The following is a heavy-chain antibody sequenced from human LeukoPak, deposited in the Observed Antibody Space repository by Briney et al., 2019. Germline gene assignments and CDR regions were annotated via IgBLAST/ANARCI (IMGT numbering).Heavy chain of an antibody. D-gene: IGHD2-2*01. CDR2: ISSSSSYI. CDR3: ARNIGYCSSTSCYVKDAFDI. Sequence: GGSLRLSCAASGFTFSSYSMNWVRQAPGKGLEWVSSISSSSSYIYYADSVKGRFTISRDNAKNSLYLQMNSLRAEDTAVYYCARNIGYCSSTSCYVKDAFDIWGQGTMVTVSS. J-gene: IGHJ3*02. CDR1: GFTFSSYS. V-gene: IGHV3-21*04.